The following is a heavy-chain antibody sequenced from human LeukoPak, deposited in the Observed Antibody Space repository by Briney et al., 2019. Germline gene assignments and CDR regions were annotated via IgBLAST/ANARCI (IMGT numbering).Heavy chain of an antibody. CDR2: IYWDDDK. CDR1: GFSLSTSGVG. V-gene: IGHV2-5*02. CDR3: AHSRGGGRYDAFDI. Sequence: SGPTLVNPTQTLTLNCTFSGFSLSTSGVGVGWIRQPPGKALEWLALIYWDDDKRYSPSLKRRLTITKDTSKNQVVLTMTNMDPVDTATYYCAHSRGGGRYDAFDIWGQGTMVTVSS. D-gene: IGHD3-10*01. J-gene: IGHJ3*02.